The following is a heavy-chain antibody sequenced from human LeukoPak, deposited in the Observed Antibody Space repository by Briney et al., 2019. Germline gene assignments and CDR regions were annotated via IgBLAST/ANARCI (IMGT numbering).Heavy chain of an antibody. CDR3: ARGPNYVWGSYQYFDY. CDR1: GGSISSGDYY. Sequence: PSETLSLTCAVSGGSISSGDYYWSWIRQPPGKGLEWIGYIYYSGSTSYNPSLKSRVTISVDTSRNQFSLKLTSVTAADTAVYYCARGPNYVWGSYQYFDYWGQGTLVTVSS. V-gene: IGHV4-30-4*01. CDR2: IYYSGST. D-gene: IGHD3-16*02. J-gene: IGHJ4*02.